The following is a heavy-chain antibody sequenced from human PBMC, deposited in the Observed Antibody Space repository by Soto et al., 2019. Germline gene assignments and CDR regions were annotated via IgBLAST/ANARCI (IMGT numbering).Heavy chain of an antibody. CDR1: GFSLSTSGVG. V-gene: IGHV2-5*01. CDR3: AHLPRITIFGVVTVVFDY. Sequence: SGPTLVNPTQTLTLTCTFSGFSLSTSGVGVGWIRQPPGKALEWLALIYWNDDKRYSPSLKSRLTITKDTSKNQVVLTMTNMDPVDTATYYCAHLPRITIFGVVTVVFDYWGQGTLVTVSS. D-gene: IGHD3-3*01. CDR2: IYWNDDK. J-gene: IGHJ4*02.